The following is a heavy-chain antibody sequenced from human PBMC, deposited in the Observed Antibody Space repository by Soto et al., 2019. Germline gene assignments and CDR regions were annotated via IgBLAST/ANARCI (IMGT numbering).Heavy chain of an antibody. CDR2: ISYDGTDE. CDR3: ATQESDWNDHFDY. CDR1: GFSFSSYG. Sequence: QVQLVESGGGVVQPGRSLRLSCAASGFSFSSYGMHWVRQAPGKGLEWVAMISYDGTDEYYADSVKGRFTISRDNSKNAVYLQMNSLRAEDTAVYYCATQESDWNDHFDYWVQGTLVTVSS. D-gene: IGHD1-1*01. V-gene: IGHV3-30*03. J-gene: IGHJ4*02.